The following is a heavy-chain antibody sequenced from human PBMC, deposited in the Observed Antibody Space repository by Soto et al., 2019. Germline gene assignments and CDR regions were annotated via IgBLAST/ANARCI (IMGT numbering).Heavy chain of an antibody. CDR2: IYYSGST. CDR3: ARLELRWDAFDI. Sequence: SETLSLTCTVSGGSISSSSYYWGWIRQPPGKGLEWIGSIYYSGSTYYNPSPKSRVTISVDTSKNQFSLKLSSVTAADTAVYYCARLELRWDAFDIWGQGTMVTVSS. J-gene: IGHJ3*02. V-gene: IGHV4-39*01. D-gene: IGHD1-7*01. CDR1: GGSISSSSYY.